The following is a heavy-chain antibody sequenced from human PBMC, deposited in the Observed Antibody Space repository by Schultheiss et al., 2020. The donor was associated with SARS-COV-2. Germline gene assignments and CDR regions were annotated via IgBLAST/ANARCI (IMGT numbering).Heavy chain of an antibody. CDR2: INPKDDST. Sequence: ASVKVSCKASGYTFTCCYMHWVRQAPGQGLEWMGMINPKDDSTDYAKKFQGRVTMTRDTSTTTVYMELSSLGFEDTAVYYCAREAEAPDYWGQGTLVTVSS. V-gene: IGHV1-46*01. D-gene: IGHD1-14*01. J-gene: IGHJ4*02. CDR3: AREAEAPDY. CDR1: GYTFTCCY.